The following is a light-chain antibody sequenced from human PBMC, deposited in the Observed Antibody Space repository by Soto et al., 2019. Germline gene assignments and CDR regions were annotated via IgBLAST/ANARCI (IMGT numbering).Light chain of an antibody. Sequence: EIVMTQSPATLSVSPGERATLSCRASQSVSSNLAWYQQKPGQAPRLLIYGASTRATGIPARFSGSGSGTEFTLTISSLQSEDFGVYYCQQYNNWPPLTFGGGTKVAIK. CDR3: QQYNNWPPLT. CDR1: QSVSSN. V-gene: IGKV3-15*01. J-gene: IGKJ4*01. CDR2: GAS.